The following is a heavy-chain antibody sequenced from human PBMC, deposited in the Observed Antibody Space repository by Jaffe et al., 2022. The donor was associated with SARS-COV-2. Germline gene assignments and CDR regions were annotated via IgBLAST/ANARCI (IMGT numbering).Heavy chain of an antibody. V-gene: IGHV2-5*02. J-gene: IGHJ4*02. D-gene: IGHD1-1*01. CDR1: GFSLSTNGVG. CDR3: AHRPTTESLFDY. Sequence: QITLKESGPTLVKPTQTLTLTCTFSGFSLSTNGVGVGWIRQPPGKALEWLALIYWDDDKQYSPSLKSRLTITKDTSKNQVVLTMTNVDPVDTATYYCAHRPTTESLFDYWGQGTLVTVSA. CDR2: IYWDDDK.